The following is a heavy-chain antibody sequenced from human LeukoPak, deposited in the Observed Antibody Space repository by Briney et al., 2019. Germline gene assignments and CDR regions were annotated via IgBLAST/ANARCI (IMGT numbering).Heavy chain of an antibody. CDR2: INPNSGGT. V-gene: IGHV1-2*02. CDR1: GYTFTGYY. D-gene: IGHD1-26*01. CDR3: ARAVGATTVGDWFDP. Sequence: ASVKVSCKASGYTFTGYYMHWVRQAPGQELEWMGWINPNSGGTNYAQKFQGRVTMTRDTSITTAYMELSRLRSDDTAVYYCARAVGATTVGDWFDPWGQGTLVTVSS. J-gene: IGHJ5*02.